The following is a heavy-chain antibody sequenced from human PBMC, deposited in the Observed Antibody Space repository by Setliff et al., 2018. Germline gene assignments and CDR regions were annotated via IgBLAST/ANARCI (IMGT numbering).Heavy chain of an antibody. CDR1: GGSISSNY. CDR3: VRVEAGYCSSTSCYVVGAFDI. V-gene: IGHV4-4*08. D-gene: IGHD2-2*03. J-gene: IGHJ3*02. Sequence: SETLSLTCTVSGGSISSNYWSWVRQPPGKGLEWIGYIYTSGSTNHNPSLKSRGTISVDTSRNQFSLKLSSVTAADTAVYYCVRVEAGYCSSTSCYVVGAFDIWGQGTMVTVSS. CDR2: IYTSGST.